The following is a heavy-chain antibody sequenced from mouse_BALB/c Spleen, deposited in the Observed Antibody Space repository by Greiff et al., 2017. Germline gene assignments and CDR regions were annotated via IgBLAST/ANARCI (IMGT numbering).Heavy chain of an antibody. J-gene: IGHJ3*01. V-gene: IGHV14-3*02. CDR2: IDPANGNT. CDR1: GFNFKDTY. CDR3: ASTAGFAY. D-gene: IGHD4-1*02. Sequence: VQLQQSGAELVKPGASVKLSCTASGFNFKDTYMHWVKQRPEQGLEWIGRIDPANGNTKYDPKFQGKATITADTSSNTAYLQLSSLTSEDTAVYYCASTAGFAYWGQGTLVTVSA.